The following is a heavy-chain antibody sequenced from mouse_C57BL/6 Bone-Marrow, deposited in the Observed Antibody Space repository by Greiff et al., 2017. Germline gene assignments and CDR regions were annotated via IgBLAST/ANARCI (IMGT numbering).Heavy chain of an antibody. Sequence: VQLKESGGGLVQPGGSLKLSCAASGFTFSDYYMYWVRQTPEKRLEWVAYISNGGGSTYYPDTVKGRFTISRDNAKNTLYLQMSRLKSEDTAMYYCARHGRLRPYAMDYWGQGTSVTVSS. CDR3: ARHGRLRPYAMDY. J-gene: IGHJ4*01. CDR1: GFTFSDYY. V-gene: IGHV5-12*01. D-gene: IGHD2-4*01. CDR2: ISNGGGST.